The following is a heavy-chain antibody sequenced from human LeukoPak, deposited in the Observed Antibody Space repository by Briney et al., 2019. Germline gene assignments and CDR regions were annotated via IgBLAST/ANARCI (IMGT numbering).Heavy chain of an antibody. CDR2: IRYDGSNK. J-gene: IGHJ4*02. CDR1: GFTFSSYG. Sequence: GGSLRLSCAASGFTFSSYGMHWVRQAPGKGLEWVAFIRYDGSNKYYADSVKGRFTISRDNSKNTLYLQMNSLRAEDTAVYYCATKPDIVVVPAADYWGQGTLVTVSS. CDR3: ATKPDIVVVPAADY. D-gene: IGHD2-2*01. V-gene: IGHV3-30*02.